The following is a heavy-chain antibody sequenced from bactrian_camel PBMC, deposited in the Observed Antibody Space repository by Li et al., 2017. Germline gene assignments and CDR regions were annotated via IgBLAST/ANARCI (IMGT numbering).Heavy chain of an antibody. CDR2: ITMSGSA. CDR3: MSGGPRY. CDR1: GYVISRCG. V-gene: IGHV3S53*01. Sequence: HVQLVESGGGSVEAGGSLRLSCAAPGYVISRCGMGWYRQSPGKEREMVSTITMSGSATYADSVKGRFTLSQDNAKNTVYLQMNSLKPEDTAVYYCMSGGPRYWGQGTQVTVS. J-gene: IGHJ4*01.